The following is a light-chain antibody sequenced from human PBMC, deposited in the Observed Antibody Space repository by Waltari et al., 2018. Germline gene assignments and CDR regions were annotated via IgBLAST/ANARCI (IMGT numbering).Light chain of an antibody. CDR2: RAS. CDR3: QQHGTLPAT. CDR1: QSVGISS. J-gene: IGKJ1*01. Sequence: IVLPPSPGNPSLSPGERVTLSCRASQSVGISSLAWYQQKPGQAPRLVIYRASRRATGIPDRFSGSGSGTDFSLTISRLEPEDFAVYYCQQHGTLPATFGQGTKVEIK. V-gene: IGKV3-20*01.